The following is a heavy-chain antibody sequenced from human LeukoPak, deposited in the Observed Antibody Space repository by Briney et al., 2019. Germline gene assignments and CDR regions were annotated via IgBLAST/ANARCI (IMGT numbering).Heavy chain of an antibody. CDR2: ISSDGVHI. CDR1: GFTFSSYA. Sequence: PGGSLRLSCAASGFTFSSYAMHWVRQAPGRGLEWVAAISSDGVHIYYADSVRGRFTISRDNSRNTLFLQVNSLRAEDTAVYYCSRPHCTRTPCHWNDAFDIWGQGTMVTVSS. CDR3: SRPHCTRTPCHWNDAFDI. D-gene: IGHD1-1*01. J-gene: IGHJ3*02. V-gene: IGHV3-30-3*01.